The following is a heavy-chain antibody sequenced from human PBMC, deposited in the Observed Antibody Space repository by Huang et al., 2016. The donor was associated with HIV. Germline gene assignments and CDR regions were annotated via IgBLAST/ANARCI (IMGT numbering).Heavy chain of an antibody. D-gene: IGHD3-16*01. CDR1: GFTFDDYA. Sequence: EVQLVESGGGLVRPGRSLRLSFAASGFTFDDYAIPWVRQTPGKGVEGVSGINWKGGNIAHADSGEGRFTISRDNAKNSLYLQMNSLRPEDTALYYCAKDWGYDFGAFDFWGRGTMVTVSS. V-gene: IGHV3-9*01. CDR3: AKDWGYDFGAFDF. CDR2: INWKGGNI. J-gene: IGHJ3*01.